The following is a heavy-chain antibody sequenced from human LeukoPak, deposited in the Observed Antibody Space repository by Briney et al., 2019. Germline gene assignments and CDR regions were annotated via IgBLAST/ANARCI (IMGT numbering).Heavy chain of an antibody. CDR3: ARHSGLRSPFDP. D-gene: IGHD3-3*01. CDR1: GGSISTTNYY. Sequence: SETLSLTCTDSGGSISTTNYYWGWIRQPPGRDLEWIGSIYSSGNTYYNPSLESRVTISVDTSKNRLSLKLTSATAADTSVYYCARHSGLRSPFDPWGQGTLVTVSS. V-gene: IGHV4-39*01. J-gene: IGHJ5*02. CDR2: IYSSGNT.